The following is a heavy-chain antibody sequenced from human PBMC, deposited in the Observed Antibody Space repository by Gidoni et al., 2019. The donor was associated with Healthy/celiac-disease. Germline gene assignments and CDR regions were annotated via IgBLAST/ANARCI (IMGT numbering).Heavy chain of an antibody. CDR1: GGSFSGYY. V-gene: IGHV4-34*01. CDR2: IIHSGST. Sequence: QVQLQQWGAGLLKPSETLSLHCAVYGGSFSGYYWSWIRQPPGKGLEGIGEIIHSGSTNYNPSLKSRVTISVDTSKNQFSLKLSSVTAADTAVYYCARGPRIVVVPAAPYYFDYWGQGTLVTVSS. J-gene: IGHJ4*02. CDR3: ARGPRIVVVPAAPYYFDY. D-gene: IGHD2-2*01.